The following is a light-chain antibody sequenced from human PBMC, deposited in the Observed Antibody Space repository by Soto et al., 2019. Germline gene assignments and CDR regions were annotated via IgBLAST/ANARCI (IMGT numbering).Light chain of an antibody. CDR1: KLGSKY. J-gene: IGLJ1*01. V-gene: IGLV3-1*01. CDR2: QDN. CDR3: QAWANSPPV. Sequence: SYELTQPPSVSVSPGQTAGITCSGAKLGSKYVSWYQQKPGQSPVLVIYQDNSRPSGIPERFSGSNSGNTATLTISGTQAMDEADYYCQAWANSPPVFGAGTKVTVL.